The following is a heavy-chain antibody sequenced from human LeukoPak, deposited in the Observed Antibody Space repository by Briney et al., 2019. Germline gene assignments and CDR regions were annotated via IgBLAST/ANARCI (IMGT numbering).Heavy chain of an antibody. CDR3: ARLYYYDSSGPPL. J-gene: IGHJ4*02. CDR1: VDSISSSNYY. V-gene: IGHV4-39*02. CDR2: IYYSGRT. Sequence: SETLSLTCTISVDSISSSNYYWGWIRQPPGKGLEWIGNIYYSGRTYYNPSLKSRVTISVDTSKNDFSLKLSAVTAADTAVYYCARLYYYDSSGPPLWGQGTMVAVSS. D-gene: IGHD3-22*01.